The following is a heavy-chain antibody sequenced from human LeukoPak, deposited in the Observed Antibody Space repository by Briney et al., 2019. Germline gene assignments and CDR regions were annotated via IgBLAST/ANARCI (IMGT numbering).Heavy chain of an antibody. J-gene: IGHJ5*02. V-gene: IGHV4-34*01. CDR3: ARGQQWLATGWFDP. CDR2: INHSGST. Sequence: SETLSLTCAVYGGSFSGYYWSWIRQPPGKGLEWIGEINHSGSTNYNPSLKSRVTISVDTSKNQFSLKLSPVTAADTAVYYCARGQQWLATGWFDPWGQGTLVTVSS. D-gene: IGHD6-19*01. CDR1: GGSFSGYY.